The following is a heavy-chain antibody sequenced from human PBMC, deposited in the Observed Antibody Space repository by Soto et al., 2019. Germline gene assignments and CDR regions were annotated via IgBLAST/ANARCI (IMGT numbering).Heavy chain of an antibody. Sequence: QITLKESGPTLVKPTQTLTLTCTFSGFSLSTSGVGVGWIRQPPGKALEWLALIYWDDDKRYSPSLKSRLTITEDTSKNQVVLSMTNMDPVDTATYYCAHRQRTVYFDYWGQGTLVTVSS. CDR3: AHRQRTVYFDY. CDR2: IYWDDDK. D-gene: IGHD4-17*01. CDR1: GFSLSTSGVG. V-gene: IGHV2-5*02. J-gene: IGHJ4*02.